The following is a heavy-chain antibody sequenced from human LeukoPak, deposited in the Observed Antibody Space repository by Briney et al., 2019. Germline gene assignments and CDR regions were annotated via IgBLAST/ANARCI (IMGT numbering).Heavy chain of an antibody. D-gene: IGHD5-12*01. Sequence: PSETLSLTCTVSGGSINGYFWSWFRQPPGKGLEWIGNIDHTGSTKYNPSLKSRVTVSFHTSDNQFSLMLTSVTAADTAAYYCARQDGATTPYYYYYYMDVWGKGTTVTVSS. CDR3: ARQDGATTPYYYYYYMDV. CDR1: GGSINGYF. V-gene: IGHV4-59*08. J-gene: IGHJ6*03. CDR2: IDHTGST.